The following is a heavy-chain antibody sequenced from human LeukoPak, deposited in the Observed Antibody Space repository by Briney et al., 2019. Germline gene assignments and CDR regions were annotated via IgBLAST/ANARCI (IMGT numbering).Heavy chain of an antibody. CDR1: GFAFSNYN. V-gene: IGHV3-30*02. Sequence: GGSLRLSCAASGFAFSNYNMHWVRQAPGKGLEWVAFIFYEESKKSYSGSVKGRFTISRDISKSTLYLQMNGLRAEDTAVYYCAKDSATWGFDSWGQGTLVTVSS. J-gene: IGHJ4*02. CDR3: AKDSATWGFDS. CDR2: IFYEESKK. D-gene: IGHD3-16*01.